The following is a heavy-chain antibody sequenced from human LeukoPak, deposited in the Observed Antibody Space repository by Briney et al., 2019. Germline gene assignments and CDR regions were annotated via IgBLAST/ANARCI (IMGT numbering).Heavy chain of an antibody. CDR1: GFTVSSNY. CDR2: ISGSGGST. V-gene: IGHV3-23*01. Sequence: GGSLRLSCAASGFTVSSNYMSWVRQAPGKGLEWVSAISGSGGSTYYADSVKGRFTISRDNSKNTLYLQMNSLRAEDTAVYYCAKDVYYYDSSGYYSIFDYWGQGTLVTVSS. J-gene: IGHJ4*02. CDR3: AKDVYYYDSSGYYSIFDY. D-gene: IGHD3-22*01.